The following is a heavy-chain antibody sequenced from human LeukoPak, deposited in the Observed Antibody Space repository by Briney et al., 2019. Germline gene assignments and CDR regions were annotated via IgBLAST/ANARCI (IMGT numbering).Heavy chain of an antibody. CDR1: GFTFSSYA. CDR2: ISSDGSQK. V-gene: IGHV3-30*03. Sequence: GGSLRLSCAASGFTFSSYAMHWVRQAPGKGLEWVAIISSDGSQKFYADSVKGRFTISRDNSKNTLYLQMDSLRAEDTAVYYCARDLNWLLSDYWGQGTLVTVSS. D-gene: IGHD3-9*01. J-gene: IGHJ4*02. CDR3: ARDLNWLLSDY.